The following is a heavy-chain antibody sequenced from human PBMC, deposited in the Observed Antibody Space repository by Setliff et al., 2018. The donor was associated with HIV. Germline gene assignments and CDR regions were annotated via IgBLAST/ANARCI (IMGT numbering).Heavy chain of an antibody. CDR2: INPIFGTA. CDR3: ARVFGGNSDGFEDY. D-gene: IGHD2-21*02. J-gene: IGHJ4*02. CDR1: GYTFTSYG. Sequence: SVKVSCKASGYTFTSYGISWVRQAPGQGLEWMGGINPIFGTAMYSQKFQGRVTITTDESTSTAYMELSSLRSEDTAVYYCARVFGGNSDGFEDYWGQGTLVT. V-gene: IGHV1-69*05.